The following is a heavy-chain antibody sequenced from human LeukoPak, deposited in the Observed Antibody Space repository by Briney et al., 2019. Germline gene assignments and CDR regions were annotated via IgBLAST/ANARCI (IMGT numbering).Heavy chain of an antibody. CDR3: ARWSVGSSSFDY. V-gene: IGHV4-4*02. D-gene: IGHD6-13*01. CDR1: GGSISSSNW. Sequence: PSETLSLTCAVSGGSISSSNWWTWVRQPPGKGLEWIGEIYHSGTTNYNPSLKSRVTISVDKSKSQFSLKLNSVTAADTAVYYCARWSVGSSSFDYWGQGTLVTVSS. CDR2: IYHSGTT. J-gene: IGHJ4*02.